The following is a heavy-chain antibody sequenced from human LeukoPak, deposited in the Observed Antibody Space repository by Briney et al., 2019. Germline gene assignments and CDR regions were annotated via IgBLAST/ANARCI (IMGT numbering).Heavy chain of an antibody. CDR3: ARGCSAGTPHNWFDP. Sequence: SETLSLTSTVPGGSISGAYWSWIRQPPRKRLEWSGYIYYSGSTNYNPSLKSRVTISVDTSKNQFSLKLSSVTAADTAVYYCARGCSAGTPHNWFDPWGQGTLVTVSS. CDR1: GGSISGAY. V-gene: IGHV4-59*01. D-gene: IGHD6-13*01. CDR2: IYYSGST. J-gene: IGHJ5*02.